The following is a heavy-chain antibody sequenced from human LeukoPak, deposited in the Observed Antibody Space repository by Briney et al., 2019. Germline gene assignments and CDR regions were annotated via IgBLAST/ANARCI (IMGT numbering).Heavy chain of an antibody. V-gene: IGHV4-59*01. Sequence: PSETLSLTCTVSGGSISSYYWSWIRQPPGKGPEWIGYIYYSGSTNYNPSLKSRVTISVDTSKNQFSLKLSSVTAADTAVYYCARGLDITIFGVVPNWFDPWGQGTLVTVSS. CDR2: IYYSGST. CDR1: GGSISSYY. J-gene: IGHJ5*02. CDR3: ARGLDITIFGVVPNWFDP. D-gene: IGHD3-3*01.